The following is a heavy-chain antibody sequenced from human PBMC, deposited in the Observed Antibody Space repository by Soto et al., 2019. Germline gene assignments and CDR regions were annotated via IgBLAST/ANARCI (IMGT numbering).Heavy chain of an antibody. J-gene: IGHJ6*03. D-gene: IGHD3-9*01. CDR2: INPSGGST. CDR1: GYTFTSYY. Sequence: ASVKVSCKASGYTFTSYYMHWVRQAPGQGLEWMGIINPSGGSTSYAQKFQGRVTMTRDTSTSTVYMELSSLRSEDTAVYYCARARAPEGLILSCYHAPHHYYMDVRGKGTTVTVSS. CDR3: ARARAPEGLILSCYHAPHHYYMDV. V-gene: IGHV1-46*03.